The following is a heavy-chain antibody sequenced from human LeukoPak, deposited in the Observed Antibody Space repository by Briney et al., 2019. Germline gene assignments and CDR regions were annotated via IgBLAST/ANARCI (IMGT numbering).Heavy chain of an antibody. Sequence: SETLSLTCTVSGGSISSSSYYWGWIRQPPGKGLEWIGSIYYSGSTYYNPSLKSRVTISVDRSKNQFSLKLSSVTAADTAVYYCARASELPNWFDPWGQGTLVTVSS. D-gene: IGHD3-10*01. V-gene: IGHV4-39*07. J-gene: IGHJ5*02. CDR1: GGSISSSSYY. CDR3: ARASELPNWFDP. CDR2: IYYSGST.